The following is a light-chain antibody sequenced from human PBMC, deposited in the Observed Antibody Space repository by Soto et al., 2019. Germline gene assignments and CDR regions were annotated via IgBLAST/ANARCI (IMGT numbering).Light chain of an antibody. V-gene: IGLV2-11*01. CDR3: FSYTANDNWV. J-gene: IGLJ3*02. CDR2: AVR. Sequence: QSALTQPHSVSGSPGQSVTISCTGTNSDVGRYNSVSWYQQLPGKAPKIIISAVRQRPSGVPDRFSGSKSGNTASLTNSGLHADDEADYFCFSYTANDNWVFGGGTKLTVL. CDR1: NSDVGRYNS.